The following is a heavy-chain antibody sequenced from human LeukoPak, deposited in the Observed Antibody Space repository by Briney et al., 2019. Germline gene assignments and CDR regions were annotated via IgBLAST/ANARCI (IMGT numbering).Heavy chain of an antibody. D-gene: IGHD1-26*01. CDR3: AKLGSIVGATIDY. CDR1: GFTFSSYG. CDR2: IRNDGGDK. V-gene: IGHV3-30*02. Sequence: PGGSLRLSCAASGFTFSSYGMHWVRQAPGKGLEWVAFIRNDGGDKYYADSVKGRFTISRDNSKNTLYLQMNSLRAEDTAVYYCAKLGSIVGATIDYWGQGTLVTVSS. J-gene: IGHJ4*02.